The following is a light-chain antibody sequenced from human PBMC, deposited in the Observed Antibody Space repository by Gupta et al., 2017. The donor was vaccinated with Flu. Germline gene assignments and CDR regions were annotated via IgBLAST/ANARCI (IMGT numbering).Light chain of an antibody. CDR1: HIGTKS. CDR2: RDT. V-gene: IGLV3-9*01. Sequence: SYELTQPSSVSVALGQTAKITCGGAHIGTKSVHWYQQKPGQAPVLVIFRDTNRPSGIPERFSGSNSGHTATLTISRVQAGDEADYYCQVWDGRDVFGLGTTVSVL. CDR3: QVWDGRDV. J-gene: IGLJ1*01.